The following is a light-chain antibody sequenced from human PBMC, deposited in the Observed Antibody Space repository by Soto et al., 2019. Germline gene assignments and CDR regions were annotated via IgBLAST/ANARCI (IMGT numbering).Light chain of an antibody. CDR2: GAS. V-gene: IGKV3-15*01. CDR3: QQYNNWPPT. Sequence: EIVMTQAPATLSVSPGERATLSCRASQSVSGNLAWYQQKPGQAPRLLIYGASTRATGIPARFSGSGSGTDFTLTISSLQSEDFAVYYCQQYNNWPPTFGQGTRLEIK. J-gene: IGKJ5*01. CDR1: QSVSGN.